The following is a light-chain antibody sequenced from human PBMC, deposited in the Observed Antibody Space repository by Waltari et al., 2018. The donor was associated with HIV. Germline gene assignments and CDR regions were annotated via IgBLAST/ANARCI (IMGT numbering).Light chain of an antibody. CDR1: KSNIGHHY. CDR2: TNN. CDR3: ATWVDSLNGWA. Sequence: QSVMTQPPSASGLPGQGVTTSCSGSKSNIGHHYVYWYQQLPRKAPKLLIETNNQRPAGVPDRFSGSKSGPSALPAITRLRSDEEADYYCATWVDSLNGWAFGGGTKLTV. J-gene: IGLJ3*02. V-gene: IGLV1-47*01.